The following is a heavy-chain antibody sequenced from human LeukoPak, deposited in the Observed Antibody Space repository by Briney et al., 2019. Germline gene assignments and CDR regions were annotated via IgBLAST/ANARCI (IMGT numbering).Heavy chain of an antibody. CDR2: TIPIFGSA. J-gene: IGHJ6*03. D-gene: IGHD4-17*01. Sequence: PRASVKVSCKASGGTFSSYAISWVRQAPGQGLEWMGGTIPIFGSAKYAQKFQGRVTITADKSTTTAYMEVSSLRSEDTAVYYCAREGVTTTDLGYYMDVWGKGTTVTVSS. CDR1: GGTFSSYA. V-gene: IGHV1-69*06. CDR3: AREGVTTTDLGYYMDV.